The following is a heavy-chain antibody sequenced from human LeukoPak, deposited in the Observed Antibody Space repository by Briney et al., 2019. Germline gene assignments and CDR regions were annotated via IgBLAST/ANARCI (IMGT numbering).Heavy chain of an antibody. CDR2: ITGSGGRT. CDR3: AKGNGDHATHPDY. D-gene: IGHD4-17*01. Sequence: GGSLRLSCAASGFTFSSYAMSCVRQAPGKGLEWVSTITGSGGRTYYADSVKGRFTISRDNSKNTLYLQMNSPRADDTAVYYCAKGNGDHATHPDYWGQGTLVTVSS. J-gene: IGHJ4*02. V-gene: IGHV3-23*01. CDR1: GFTFSSYA.